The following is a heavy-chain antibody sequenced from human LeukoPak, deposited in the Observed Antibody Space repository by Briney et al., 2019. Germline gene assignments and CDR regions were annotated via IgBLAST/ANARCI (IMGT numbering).Heavy chain of an antibody. CDR3: ARDYTKYYYDSSGYYYFDY. V-gene: IGHV4-39*07. CDR2: IYYGGST. CDR1: GGSTSSSSYY. D-gene: IGHD3-22*01. J-gene: IGHJ4*02. Sequence: SETLSLTCTVSGGSTSSSSYYWGWIRQPPGKGLEWIGSIYYGGSTYYNPSLKSRVTISQDTSKNQFSLKLSSVTAADTAVYYCARDYTKYYYDSSGYYYFDYWGQGTLVTVSS.